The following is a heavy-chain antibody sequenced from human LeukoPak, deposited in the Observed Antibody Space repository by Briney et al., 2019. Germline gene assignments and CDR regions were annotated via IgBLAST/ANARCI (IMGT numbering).Heavy chain of an antibody. J-gene: IGHJ3*02. CDR2: FDPEDGET. CDR1: GYTLTELS. Sequence: ASVKVSCKVSGYTLTELSMHWVRQAPGKGLEWMGGFDPEDGETIYAQKFQGRVTMTEDTSTDTAYMELSSLRSEDTAVYYCATAPNGDLWSDYYAFDIWGQGTMVSVSS. CDR3: ATAPNGDLWSDYYAFDI. V-gene: IGHV1-24*01. D-gene: IGHD3-3*01.